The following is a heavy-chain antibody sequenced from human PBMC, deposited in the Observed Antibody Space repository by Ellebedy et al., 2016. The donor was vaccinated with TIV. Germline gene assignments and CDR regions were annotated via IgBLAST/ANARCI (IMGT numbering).Heavy chain of an antibody. J-gene: IGHJ5*02. CDR2: ISAYNGNT. V-gene: IGHV1-18*01. Sequence: AASVKVSCKASGYTFTSYGISWVRQAPGQGLEWMGWISAYNGNTNYAQKLQGRVTMTTDTSTSTAYMELRSLRSDDTAVYYCARGGHSSGWYHWFDPWGQGTLVTVSS. D-gene: IGHD6-19*01. CDR1: GYTFTSYG. CDR3: ARGGHSSGWYHWFDP.